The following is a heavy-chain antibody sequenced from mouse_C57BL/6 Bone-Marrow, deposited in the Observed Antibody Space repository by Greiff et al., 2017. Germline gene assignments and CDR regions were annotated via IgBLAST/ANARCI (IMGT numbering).Heavy chain of an antibody. J-gene: IGHJ4*01. CDR2: INYDGSST. V-gene: IGHV5-16*01. Sequence: EVQRVESEGGLVQPGSSMKLSCTASGFTFSDYYMAWVRQVPEKGLEWVANINYDGSSTYYLDSLKSRFIISRDNAKNILYLQMSSLKSEDTATYYCARVYYSNPYYYAMDYWGQGTSVTVSS. D-gene: IGHD2-5*01. CDR1: GFTFSDYY. CDR3: ARVYYSNPYYYAMDY.